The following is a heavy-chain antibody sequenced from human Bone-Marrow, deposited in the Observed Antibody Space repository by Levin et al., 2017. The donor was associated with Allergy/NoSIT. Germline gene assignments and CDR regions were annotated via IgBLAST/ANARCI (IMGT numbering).Heavy chain of an antibody. CDR2: ISSSGSTI. D-gene: IGHD3-9*01. J-gene: IGHJ4*02. V-gene: IGHV3-11*01. Sequence: LSLTCAASGFTFRDYYMSWIRQAPGKGLEWVSYISSSGSTIYYADSVKGRFTSSRDNAKNSLYLQMNSLRAEDTAVYYGARGADVRYFDWLPFDYWGQGTLVTVSS. CDR1: GFTFRDYY. CDR3: ARGADVRYFDWLPFDY.